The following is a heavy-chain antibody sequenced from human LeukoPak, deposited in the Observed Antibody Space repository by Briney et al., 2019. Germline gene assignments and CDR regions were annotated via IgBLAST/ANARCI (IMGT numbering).Heavy chain of an antibody. V-gene: IGHV1-69*01. CDR2: IIPIFGTA. CDR1: GGTFSSYA. J-gene: IGHJ4*02. CDR3: ARGMLDYDFWSGYDY. Sequence: SVKVSCKASGGTFSSYAISWVRQAPGQGLEWMGGIIPIFGTANYAQKFQGRVTITADESTSTAYMELSSLRSEDTAVYYCARGMLDYDFWSGYDYWGQGTLVTVSS. D-gene: IGHD3-3*01.